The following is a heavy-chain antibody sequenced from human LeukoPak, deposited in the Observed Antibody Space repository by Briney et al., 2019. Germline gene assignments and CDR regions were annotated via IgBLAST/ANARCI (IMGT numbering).Heavy chain of an antibody. V-gene: IGHV3-53*01. CDR3: AKDLVPDAFDN. CDR2: IYSGGST. CDR1: GFTVSSNY. D-gene: IGHD3-10*01. Sequence: LPGGSLRLSCAASGFTVSSNYMSWVRQAPGKGLEWVSVIYSGGSTYYADSVKGRFTISRDNSKNTLYLQMNSLRAEDTAVYYCAKDLVPDAFDNWGQGTMITVSS. J-gene: IGHJ3*02.